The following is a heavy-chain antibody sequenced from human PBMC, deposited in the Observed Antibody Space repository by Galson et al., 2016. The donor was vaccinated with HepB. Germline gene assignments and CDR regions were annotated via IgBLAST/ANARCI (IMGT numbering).Heavy chain of an antibody. Sequence: SLRLSCAASGFTFSHSALTWIRQAPGKGLEWVSTISGNGGETFYADSVRGRFTISRDNSWNTLSLQMNSLRAEDTALYYCAKGGHYSPVDPWGQGTLVTVSS. CDR1: GFTFSHSA. CDR3: AKGGHYSPVDP. V-gene: IGHV3-23*01. CDR2: ISGNGGET. J-gene: IGHJ5*02. D-gene: IGHD2-21*01.